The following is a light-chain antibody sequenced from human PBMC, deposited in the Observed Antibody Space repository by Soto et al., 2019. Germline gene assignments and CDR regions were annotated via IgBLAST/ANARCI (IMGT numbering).Light chain of an antibody. CDR2: GNT. V-gene: IGLV1-40*01. J-gene: IGLJ1*01. CDR1: NSNIGSNYD. CDR3: QSYDSRLSGYV. Sequence: QSVLTQPPSVSGAPGQRVTISCTGSNSNIGSNYDVIWYQQLPGTAPKLLIYGNTHRPSGVPHRFSGSKSGTLASLAITGLQPEDEADYYCQSYDSRLSGYVFGSGTKVTV.